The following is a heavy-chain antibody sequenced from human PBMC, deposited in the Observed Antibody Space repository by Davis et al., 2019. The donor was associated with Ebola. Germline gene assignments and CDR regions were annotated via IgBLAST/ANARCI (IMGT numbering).Heavy chain of an antibody. J-gene: IGHJ4*02. CDR3: ARWDWNLYYLDY. CDR1: GFTFSSSP. Sequence: GESLKISCAVSGFTFSSSPMSWVRQAAGKGLEWVSGISGSGGTTYYAGSVEGRFTISRDNSRSTLYLEMNSLRAEDTAIYYCARWDWNLYYLDYWGQGTQVTVSS. V-gene: IGHV3-23*01. CDR2: ISGSGGTT. D-gene: IGHD1-7*01.